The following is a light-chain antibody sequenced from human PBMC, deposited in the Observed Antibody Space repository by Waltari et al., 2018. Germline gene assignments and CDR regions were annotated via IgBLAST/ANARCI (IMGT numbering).Light chain of an antibody. J-gene: IGLJ1*01. V-gene: IGLV2-23*02. CDR3: CSYAGLGIYV. CDR2: EVT. Sequence: QSGLTQPASVSGSPGQSITISCTGTSSDVGNYNLVSWYQQYHGKAPKLMVYEVTRRPSGVSDRFSGSKSGNTASLTIYGLQSEDEADYYCCSYAGLGIYVFGTGTKVTVL. CDR1: SSDVGNYNL.